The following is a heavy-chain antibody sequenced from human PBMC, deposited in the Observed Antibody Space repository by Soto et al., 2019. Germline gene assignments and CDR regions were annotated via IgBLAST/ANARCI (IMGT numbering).Heavy chain of an antibody. V-gene: IGHV3-23*01. J-gene: IGHJ4*02. CDR1: GFTFSSYA. D-gene: IGHD2-2*01. CDR2: ISGSGGST. CDR3: AKLEGPWPRYCSSTSCFPFDY. Sequence: EVQLLESGGGLVQPGGSLRLSCAASGFTFSSYAMSWVRQAPGKGLEWVSAISGSGGSTYYADSVKGRFTISRDNSKNTLYLQMNSLRAEDTAVYYCAKLEGPWPRYCSSTSCFPFDYWGQGTLVTVSS.